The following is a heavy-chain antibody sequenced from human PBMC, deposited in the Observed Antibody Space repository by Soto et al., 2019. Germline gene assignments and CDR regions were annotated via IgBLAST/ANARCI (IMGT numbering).Heavy chain of an antibody. V-gene: IGHV3-9*01. CDR3: AKASNYYDNSGYLDY. D-gene: IGHD3-22*01. CDR2: ISWNSGSR. Sequence: GGSLRLSCAASGFTFDDYAMHWVRQAPGKGLEWVSGISWNSGSRGYADSVKGRFTISRDDAKNSLFLQMNSLRAEDTALYYCAKASNYYDNSGYLDYWGQGT. CDR1: GFTFDDYA. J-gene: IGHJ4*02.